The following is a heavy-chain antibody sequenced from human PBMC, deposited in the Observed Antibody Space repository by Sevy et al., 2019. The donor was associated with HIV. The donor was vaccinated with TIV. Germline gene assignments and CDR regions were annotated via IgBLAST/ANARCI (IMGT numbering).Heavy chain of an antibody. CDR3: AKDREIAAAGYYFDY. V-gene: IGHV3-30*18. D-gene: IGHD6-13*01. CDR2: LSYDGNDK. CDR1: GFTFSAYG. Sequence: GGSLRLSCAASGFTFSAYGMHWLRQAPGKGLEWVTVLSYDGNDKYYAYSVKGRFTISRDNSKNTLYLQMNSLRPEDTALYYCAKDREIAAAGYYFDYWGQGTLVTVSS. J-gene: IGHJ4*02.